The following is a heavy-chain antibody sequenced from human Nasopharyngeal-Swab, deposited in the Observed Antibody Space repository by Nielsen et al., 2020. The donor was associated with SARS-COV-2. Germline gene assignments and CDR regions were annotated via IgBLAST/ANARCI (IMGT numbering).Heavy chain of an antibody. Sequence: SETLPLTCAVYAGSFSGYYWSWIRQSPGKGLEWVGEINHGGGTTYNPSLKSRVTISIDMSKNQFSLNLTSVTAADTAVYYCARVVRELDLKYYFHYHYMDVWGKGTTVTVSS. D-gene: IGHD1-1*01. CDR1: AGSFSGYY. CDR3: ARVVRELDLKYYFHYHYMDV. J-gene: IGHJ6*03. CDR2: INHGGGT. V-gene: IGHV4-34*01.